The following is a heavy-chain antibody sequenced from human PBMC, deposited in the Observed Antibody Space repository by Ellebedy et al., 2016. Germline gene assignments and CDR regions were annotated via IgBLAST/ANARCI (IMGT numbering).Heavy chain of an antibody. CDR1: GYTFTSYG. Sequence: ASVKVSCXASGYTFTSYGISWVRQAPGQGLEWMGWISAYNGNTNYAQKLQGRVTMTTDTSTSTAYMELRSLRSDDTAVYYCARRVVVPAAMGNSFDYWGQGTLVTVSS. J-gene: IGHJ4*02. CDR2: ISAYNGNT. V-gene: IGHV1-18*01. D-gene: IGHD2-2*01. CDR3: ARRVVVPAAMGNSFDY.